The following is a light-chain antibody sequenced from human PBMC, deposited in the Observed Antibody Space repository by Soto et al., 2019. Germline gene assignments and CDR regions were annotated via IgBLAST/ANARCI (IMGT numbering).Light chain of an antibody. J-gene: IGKJ1*01. Sequence: DIQMTQSPSSLSASVGDRVTITCRPSQGVRNDLVWYQQKAGKVPKRLMFSASSLESGVPSRFSGTGSGTEFTLTISSLQPEDFATYYCVHHYTYPLAFGQGTKVDIK. V-gene: IGKV1-17*01. CDR1: QGVRND. CDR3: VHHYTYPLA. CDR2: SAS.